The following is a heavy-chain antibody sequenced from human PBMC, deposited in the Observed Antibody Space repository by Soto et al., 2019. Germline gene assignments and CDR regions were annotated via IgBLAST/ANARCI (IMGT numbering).Heavy chain of an antibody. CDR1: GFTFISYA. Sequence: GSLRLSCAASGFTFISYAISCVRQSALKWLEWVSAISGSGGSTYYADSVKGRFTISRDNSKNTLYLQMNSLRAEDTAVYYCAKDFLPMIVVVTFDYWGQGTLVTVSS. CDR3: AKDFLPMIVVVTFDY. J-gene: IGHJ4*02. CDR2: ISGSGGST. D-gene: IGHD3-22*01. V-gene: IGHV3-23*01.